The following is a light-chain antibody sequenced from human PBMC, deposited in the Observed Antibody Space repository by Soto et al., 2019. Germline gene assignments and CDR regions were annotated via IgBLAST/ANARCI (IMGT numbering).Light chain of an antibody. CDR2: ATS. V-gene: IGKV3-11*01. CDR3: QQRSSWPFT. CDR1: QSIGNY. J-gene: IGKJ3*01. Sequence: EVVLTQSPATLSLSPGRGSTLSCMASQSIGNYLAWYQQKHGQAPRIIIYATSNRATGIPARFSGSGSGTDGTITISSLETEDCSVYDGQQRSSWPFTFGPGTKVDNK.